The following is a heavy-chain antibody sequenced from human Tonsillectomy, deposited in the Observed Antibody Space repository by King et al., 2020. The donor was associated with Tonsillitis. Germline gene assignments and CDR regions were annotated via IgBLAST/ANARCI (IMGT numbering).Heavy chain of an antibody. J-gene: IGHJ6*02. CDR3: AKCLAAAGPGEGMDV. D-gene: IGHD6-13*01. CDR1: GFTFSSYG. V-gene: IGHV3-30*18. CDR2: ISYDGSNK. Sequence: QLVQSGGGVVQPGRSLRLSCAASGFTFSSYGMHWVRQAPGKGLEWVAVISYDGSNKYYADSVKGRFTISRDNSKNTLYLQMNSLRVEDTAVYHCAKCLAAAGPGEGMDVWGQGTTVTVSS.